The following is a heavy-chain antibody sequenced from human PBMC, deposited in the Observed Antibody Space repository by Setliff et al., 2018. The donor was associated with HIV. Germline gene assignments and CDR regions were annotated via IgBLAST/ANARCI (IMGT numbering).Heavy chain of an antibody. CDR1: GGSVNSKTNY. CDR2: IYYSGST. Sequence: KASETLSLTCTVSGGSVNSKTNYWAWIRQPPGKGLEWIGSIYYSGSTYYNPSLKSRVTISVDTSKNQFSLKLSSVTAADTAVYYCARVQVGGYNFYFDYWGQGTLVTVSS. J-gene: IGHJ4*02. V-gene: IGHV4-39*01. CDR3: ARVQVGGYNFYFDY. D-gene: IGHD5-12*01.